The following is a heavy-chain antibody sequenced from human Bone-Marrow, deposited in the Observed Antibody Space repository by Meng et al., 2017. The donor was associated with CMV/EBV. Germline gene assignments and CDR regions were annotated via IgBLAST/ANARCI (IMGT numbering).Heavy chain of an antibody. J-gene: IGHJ6*02. Sequence: SVKVSCKASGGTFSSYAISWVRQAPGQGLEWMGGIIPIFGTAKYAQKFQGRVTIITDESTSTAYMELSSLRSEDTAVYYCARGLKSRVDYGMDVWGQGTTVTVSS. CDR1: GGTFSSYA. D-gene: IGHD3-10*01. V-gene: IGHV1-69*05. CDR2: IIPIFGTA. CDR3: ARGLKSRVDYGMDV.